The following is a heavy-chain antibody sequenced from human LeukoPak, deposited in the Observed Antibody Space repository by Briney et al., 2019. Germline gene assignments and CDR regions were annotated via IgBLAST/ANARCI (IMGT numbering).Heavy chain of an antibody. Sequence: PSETLSLTCTVSGGSISSYYWSWIRQPPGKGLEWIGYIYYSGSTNYNPSLKSRVTISVDTSKNQFSLKLSSVTAADTAVYYCARQDYGDYKLDYFDYWGQGTLVTVSS. V-gene: IGHV4-59*08. J-gene: IGHJ4*02. CDR2: IYYSGST. CDR1: GGSISSYY. D-gene: IGHD4-17*01. CDR3: ARQDYGDYKLDYFDY.